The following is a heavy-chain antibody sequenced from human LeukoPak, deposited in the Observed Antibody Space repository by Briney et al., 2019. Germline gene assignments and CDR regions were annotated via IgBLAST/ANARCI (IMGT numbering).Heavy chain of an antibody. CDR1: GFTFSSYA. V-gene: IGHV3-23*01. J-gene: IGHJ3*02. D-gene: IGHD6-6*01. Sequence: GGSLRLSCAASGFTFSSYAMSWVRQAPGKGLEWVSAISGSGGSTYYADSVKGRFTISRDNSKNTLYLQMNSLRAEDTAVYYCARDGVAALTSDAFDIWGQGTMVTVSS. CDR2: ISGSGGST. CDR3: ARDGVAALTSDAFDI.